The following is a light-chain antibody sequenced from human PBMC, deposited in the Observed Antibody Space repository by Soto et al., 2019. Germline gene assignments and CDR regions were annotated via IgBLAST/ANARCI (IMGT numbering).Light chain of an antibody. Sequence: QSVLTQLPSASGTPGQRVAISCSGTSPNIGSNAVIWYQQIPGTAPQPLIYRNTERPSGDPARFSGSKSGTSASLAISGLPAEDEANYFCAAWDDSLNGYAFGTGTKVTVL. J-gene: IGLJ1*01. CDR3: AAWDDSLNGYA. CDR1: SPNIGSNA. CDR2: RNT. V-gene: IGLV1-44*01.